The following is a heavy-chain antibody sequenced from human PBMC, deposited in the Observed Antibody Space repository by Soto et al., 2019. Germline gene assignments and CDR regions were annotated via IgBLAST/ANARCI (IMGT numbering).Heavy chain of an antibody. D-gene: IGHD3-3*01. V-gene: IGHV3-23*01. CDR3: AKAADYDFWSGYYTRGNYYYYGMDV. CDR1: GFTFSSYA. CDR2: ISGSGGST. J-gene: IGHJ6*02. Sequence: GGSLRLSCAASGFTFSSYAMSWVRQAPGKGLEWVSAISGSGGSTYYADSVKGRFTISRDNSKNTLYLQMNSLRAEDTAVYYCAKAADYDFWSGYYTRGNYYYYGMDVWGQGTTVTV.